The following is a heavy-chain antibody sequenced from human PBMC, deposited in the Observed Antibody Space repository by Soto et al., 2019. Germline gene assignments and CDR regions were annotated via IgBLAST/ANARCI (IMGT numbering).Heavy chain of an antibody. J-gene: IGHJ6*02. V-gene: IGHV3-23*01. CDR3: AKDGASGSYPPYYYYDMDV. CDR2: ISGSGGNA. CDR1: GFTFSSYA. Sequence: EVQLLESGGGLVQPGGSLRLSCAASGFTFSSYAMSWVRQAPGKGLEWVSSISGSGGNAYYADSVKGRFTISRDSSKNTLHLQMNSLRVDDTAVYYCAKDGASGSYPPYYYYDMDVWGQGTTVTVSS. D-gene: IGHD1-26*01.